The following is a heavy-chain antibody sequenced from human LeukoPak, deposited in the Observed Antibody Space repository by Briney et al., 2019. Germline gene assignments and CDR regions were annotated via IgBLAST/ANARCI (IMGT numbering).Heavy chain of an antibody. J-gene: IGHJ1*01. V-gene: IGHV1-2*04. D-gene: IGHD4-17*01. Sequence: GASVKVSCKASGYTFTGYYMHWERQAPGQGLEWMGWINPNSGGTNYAQKFQGWVTMTRDTSISTAYMELSRLRSDDTAVYYCARTGDYGDYEKYFQHWGQGTLVTVSS. CDR1: GYTFTGYY. CDR2: INPNSGGT. CDR3: ARTGDYGDYEKYFQH.